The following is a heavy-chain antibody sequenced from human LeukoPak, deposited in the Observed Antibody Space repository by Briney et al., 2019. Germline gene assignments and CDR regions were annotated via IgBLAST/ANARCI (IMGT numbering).Heavy chain of an antibody. CDR3: PRNSSSGFFDY. CDR1: GFSIRNGDY. Sequence: SSETLSLTCVVSGFSIRNGDYWGWIRQSPGKGLEWIASMYNSVSIHYNPSLKSRVTILVDTSKNEFSLKMRSVTAADTAVYYCPRNSSSGFFDYWGQGTLATVSS. D-gene: IGHD6-6*01. V-gene: IGHV4-38-2*01. J-gene: IGHJ4*02. CDR2: MYNSVSI.